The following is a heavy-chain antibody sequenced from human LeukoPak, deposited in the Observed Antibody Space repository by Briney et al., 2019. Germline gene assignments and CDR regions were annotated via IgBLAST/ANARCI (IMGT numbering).Heavy chain of an antibody. CDR3: AREGHRSGAAAGIDY. CDR1: GYTFTSYY. V-gene: IGHV1-46*01. J-gene: IGHJ4*02. D-gene: IGHD6-13*01. CDR2: INPSGGST. Sequence: GASVKVSCKASGYTFTSYYMHWVRQAPGQGLEWMGIINPSGGSTSYAQKFQGRVTMTRDMSTSTVYMELSSLRSEDTAVYYCAREGHRSGAAAGIDYWGQGTLVTVSS.